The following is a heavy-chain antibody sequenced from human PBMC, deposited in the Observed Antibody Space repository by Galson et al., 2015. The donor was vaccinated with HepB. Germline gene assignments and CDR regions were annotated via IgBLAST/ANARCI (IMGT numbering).Heavy chain of an antibody. V-gene: IGHV3-7*01. D-gene: IGHD3-22*01. Sequence: LRLSCAGSGFPFSTYWMSWVRQAPGKGLEWVAIIKQDGSEKYYVDSVKGRFTISRDNAKNSLYLQMNSLRAEDTAVYYCARGVVVINNYYYYMDVWGKGTTVTVSS. CDR1: GFPFSTYW. J-gene: IGHJ6*03. CDR2: IKQDGSEK. CDR3: ARGVVVINNYYYYMDV.